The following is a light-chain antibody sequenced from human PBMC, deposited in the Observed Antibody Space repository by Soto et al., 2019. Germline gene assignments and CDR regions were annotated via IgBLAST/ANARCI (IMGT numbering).Light chain of an antibody. J-gene: IGKJ2*01. CDR3: QQYNSFPYT. V-gene: IGKV1-5*01. CDR2: DAS. CDR1: PSSSSW. Sequence: DIQMTQSPSPLSASVGDRVTITCRALPSSSSWLAWNQQKPGKAPKLLIYDASSLESGVPSRFSGSGSGTEFTLAISSLQPDDFATYYCQQYNSFPYTFGQGTKLEIK.